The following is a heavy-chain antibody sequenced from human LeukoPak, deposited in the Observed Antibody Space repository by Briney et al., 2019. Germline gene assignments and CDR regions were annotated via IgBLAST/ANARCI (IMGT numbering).Heavy chain of an antibody. CDR1: GYTFTTYW. CDR3: ARAYSRSRFDY. J-gene: IGHJ4*02. V-gene: IGHV5-10-1*01. Sequence: GESLKISCKGSGYTFTTYWIAWVRQMPGKGLEWMGTIDPSDSYNNYSPSFQGHVTISADKSISTAYLQWSSLKASDTAMYYCARAYSRSRFDYWGQGTLVTVSS. CDR2: IDPSDSYN. D-gene: IGHD6-6*01.